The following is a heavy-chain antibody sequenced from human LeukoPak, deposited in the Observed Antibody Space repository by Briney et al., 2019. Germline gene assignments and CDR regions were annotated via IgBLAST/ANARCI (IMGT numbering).Heavy chain of an antibody. Sequence: ASVKVSRKASGYTFTSYAMHWVRQAPGQRLEWMGWINAGNGNTKYSQKFQGRVTITTDTSATTAYVEVSSLRSEDTAVYYCAREVVVAVNYGMDVWGQGTTVTVSS. D-gene: IGHD2-15*01. CDR3: AREVVVAVNYGMDV. CDR2: INAGNGNT. V-gene: IGHV1-3*01. J-gene: IGHJ6*02. CDR1: GYTFTSYA.